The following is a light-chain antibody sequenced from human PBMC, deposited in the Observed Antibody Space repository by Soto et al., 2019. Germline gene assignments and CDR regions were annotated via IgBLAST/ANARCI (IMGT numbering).Light chain of an antibody. CDR3: CSYAGNFIYV. CDR1: SSDVGGYKY. J-gene: IGLJ1*01. CDR2: DVI. V-gene: IGLV2-11*01. Sequence: QSVLTQPRSVSGSPGQSVTISCTGTSSDVGGYKYVSWYQQHPGKAPKLLIYDVIKRPSGVPDRFSGSKSGSTASLTISGLQAEGEADYYCCSYAGNFIYVFGTGTRSPS.